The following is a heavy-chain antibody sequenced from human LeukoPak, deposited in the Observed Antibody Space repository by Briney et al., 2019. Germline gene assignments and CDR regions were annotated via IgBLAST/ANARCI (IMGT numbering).Heavy chain of an antibody. V-gene: IGHV4-34*01. CDR1: GGSFSGYY. J-gene: IGHJ1*01. Sequence: SETLSLTCAVYGGSFSGYYWSWIRQPPGKGLEWIGEINHSGSTNYNPPLKSRVTISVDTSKNQFSLKLSSVTAADTAVYYCARGQLISVLLWFGEWNFQHWGQGTLVTVSS. D-gene: IGHD3-10*01. CDR3: ARGQLISVLLWFGEWNFQH. CDR2: INHSGST.